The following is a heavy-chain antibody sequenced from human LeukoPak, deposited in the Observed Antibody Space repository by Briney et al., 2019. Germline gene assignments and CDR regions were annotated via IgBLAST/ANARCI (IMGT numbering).Heavy chain of an antibody. Sequence: PGGSLRLSCAASGFTFSDYYMSWIRQAPGKGLEWVSYISSSGSTIYYADSVKGRFTISRDNAKNSLYLQMNSLRAEDTAVYYCARSDTPPVGGPNYNWFDPWGQGTLVTVSS. J-gene: IGHJ5*02. CDR3: ARSDTPPVGGPNYNWFDP. CDR2: ISSSGSTI. D-gene: IGHD4/OR15-4a*01. V-gene: IGHV3-11*01. CDR1: GFTFSDYY.